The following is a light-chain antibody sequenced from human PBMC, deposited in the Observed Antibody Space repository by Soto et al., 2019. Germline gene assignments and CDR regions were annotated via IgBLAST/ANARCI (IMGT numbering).Light chain of an antibody. Sequence: IQLTQSPSSLSASVGDRVTITCRASQDISSYLAWYQQKPGKASKLLIYAASTLQSGGPSRFSGSGSGTDFTLTISSLQPEDFATYYSQQLTTYPLTSGGGTKVDIK. CDR2: AAS. CDR3: QQLTTYPLT. J-gene: IGKJ4*01. CDR1: QDISSY. V-gene: IGKV1-9*01.